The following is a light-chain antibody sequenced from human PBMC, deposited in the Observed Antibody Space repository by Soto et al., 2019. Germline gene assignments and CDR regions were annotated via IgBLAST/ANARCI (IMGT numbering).Light chain of an antibody. CDR1: QSVISRY. Sequence: ENVLTQSPGTLSLSPGERATLSCRASQSVISRYLAWYQQKPGQAPRLLIYGTSNRATGIPDRFSGSGSGTDFTLTISRLEPEDFAVYYCQQYGSSPTFGQGTKVDI. V-gene: IGKV3-20*01. CDR2: GTS. CDR3: QQYGSSPT. J-gene: IGKJ1*01.